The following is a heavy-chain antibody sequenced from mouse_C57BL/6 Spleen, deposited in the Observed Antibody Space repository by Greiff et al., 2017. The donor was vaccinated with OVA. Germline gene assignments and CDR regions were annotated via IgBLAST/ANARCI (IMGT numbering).Heavy chain of an antibody. CDR1: GYAFSSSW. Sequence: VQRVESGPELVKPGASVKISCKASGYAFSSSWMNWVKQRPGKGLEWIGRIYPGDGDTNYNGKFKGKATLTADKSSSTAYMQLSSLTSEDSAVYFCARSRYDYFDYWGQGTTLTVSS. V-gene: IGHV1-82*01. CDR2: IYPGDGDT. J-gene: IGHJ2*01. CDR3: ARSRYDYFDY. D-gene: IGHD2-3*01.